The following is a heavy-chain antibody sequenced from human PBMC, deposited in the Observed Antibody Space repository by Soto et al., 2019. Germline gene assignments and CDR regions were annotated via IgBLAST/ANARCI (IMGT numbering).Heavy chain of an antibody. V-gene: IGHV3-30*18. Sequence: QVQLVESGGGVVQPGRSLRLSCAASGFSFNTFGIHWVRQAPGKGLEWVALISDDGRNKYFADSVKGRFTISRDNSNNTLYLQMNSLRAEDTAVYYCAKDWGHGDYVFDNWGQETLVIVSS. J-gene: IGHJ4*02. CDR1: GFSFNTFG. CDR2: ISDDGRNK. D-gene: IGHD4-17*01. CDR3: AKDWGHGDYVFDN.